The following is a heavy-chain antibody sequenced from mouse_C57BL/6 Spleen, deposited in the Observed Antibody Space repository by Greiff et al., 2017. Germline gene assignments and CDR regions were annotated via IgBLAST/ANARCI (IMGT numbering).Heavy chain of an antibody. Sequence: QVQLQQSGAELVKPGASVKISCKASGYAFSSYWMNWVKQRPGKGLEWIGQIYPGDGDTNYNGKFKGKATLTADKSSSTAYMQLSSLTSEDSAVYFCARLGLADYYGSSLDYWGQGTTLTVSS. CDR1: GYAFSSYW. V-gene: IGHV1-80*01. CDR2: IYPGDGDT. J-gene: IGHJ2*01. CDR3: ARLGLADYYGSSLDY. D-gene: IGHD1-1*01.